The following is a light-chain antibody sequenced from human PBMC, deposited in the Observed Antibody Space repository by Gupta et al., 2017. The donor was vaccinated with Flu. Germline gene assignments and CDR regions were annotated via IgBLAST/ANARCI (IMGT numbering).Light chain of an antibody. CDR3: QQYRSYPWT. Sequence: ADRSTITCRASQSSDSWLAWYPQKPGKAPKLLIYNASNLESGVPSRFSGSGSGTEFTLTISSLQPDDFATYYCQQYRSYPWTFGQGTTVEIQ. CDR1: QSSDSW. CDR2: NAS. J-gene: IGKJ1*01. V-gene: IGKV1-5*03.